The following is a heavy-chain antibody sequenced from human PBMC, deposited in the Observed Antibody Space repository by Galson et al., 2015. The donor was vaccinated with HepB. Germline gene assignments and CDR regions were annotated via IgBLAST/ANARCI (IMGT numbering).Heavy chain of an antibody. CDR1: GFTFSSYA. CDR2: ISYDGSNK. J-gene: IGHJ4*02. V-gene: IGHV3-30*04. Sequence: SLRLSCAASGFTFSSYAMHWVRQAPGKGLEWVAVISYDGSNKYYPDSVKGRFTISRDNSKNTLYLQMNSLKTEDTAVYYCARDSETILDYWGQGTLVTVSS. CDR3: ARDSETILDY. D-gene: IGHD4-17*01.